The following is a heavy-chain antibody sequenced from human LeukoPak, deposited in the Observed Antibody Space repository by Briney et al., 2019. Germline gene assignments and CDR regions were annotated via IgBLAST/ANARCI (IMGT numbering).Heavy chain of an antibody. CDR3: ARRPTQYDCFDP. CDR2: TYYRSTWYN. Sequence: SQTLSLTCAISGDSVSSNSVTWNWIRQSPSRGLEWLGRTYYRSTWYNDYAVSVRGRITVNPDPSKNQFSLHLNSVTPEDTAVYYCARRPTQYDCFDPWGQGILVTVSS. CDR1: GDSVSSNSVT. V-gene: IGHV6-1*01. J-gene: IGHJ5*02. D-gene: IGHD2-2*01.